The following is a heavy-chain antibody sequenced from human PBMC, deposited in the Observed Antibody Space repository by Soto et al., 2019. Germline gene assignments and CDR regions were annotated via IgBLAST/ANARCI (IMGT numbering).Heavy chain of an antibody. CDR2: ISGSGGST. Sequence: EVQLLESGGGLVQPGGSLRLSCAASGFTFSSYAMSWVRQAPGKGLEWVSAISGSGGSTYYADSVKGRFTISRDNSKNTLYLQMNSLRAEDTAVYYCAEDESGYGNYFDYWGQGTLVTVSS. V-gene: IGHV3-23*01. D-gene: IGHD1-1*01. J-gene: IGHJ4*02. CDR1: GFTFSSYA. CDR3: AEDESGYGNYFDY.